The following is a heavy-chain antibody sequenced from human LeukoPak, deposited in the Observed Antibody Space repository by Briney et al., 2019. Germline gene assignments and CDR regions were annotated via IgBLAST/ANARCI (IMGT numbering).Heavy chain of an antibody. Sequence: GGSLRLSSAASGFTVSSNYMSWVRQAPGKGLEWVSVIYSGGSTYYADSVKGIFTISRDNSKNTLYLQMNSLRAEDTAVYYCARGPPYSGSYQLTFDYWGQGTLVTVSS. CDR1: GFTVSSNY. CDR3: ARGPPYSGSYQLTFDY. CDR2: IYSGGST. J-gene: IGHJ4*02. D-gene: IGHD1-26*01. V-gene: IGHV3-66*01.